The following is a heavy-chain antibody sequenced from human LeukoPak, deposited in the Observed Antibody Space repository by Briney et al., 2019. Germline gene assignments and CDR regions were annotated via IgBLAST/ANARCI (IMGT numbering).Heavy chain of an antibody. D-gene: IGHD3-10*01. CDR1: GFIFSTYG. Sequence: GGSLRLSCAPSGFIFSTYGMHWVRPPPAKGLDWVAVIWYDGSNKYYADSVKGRFTISRDNSKNTLYLQMNSLRAEDTAVYYCAREVGKYYGSGSHFDYWGQGTLVTVSS. V-gene: IGHV3-33*01. CDR2: IWYDGSNK. J-gene: IGHJ4*02. CDR3: AREVGKYYGSGSHFDY.